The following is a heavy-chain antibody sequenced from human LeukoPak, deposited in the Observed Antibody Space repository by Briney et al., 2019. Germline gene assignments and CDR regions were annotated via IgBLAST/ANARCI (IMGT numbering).Heavy chain of an antibody. CDR2: ISGSGGST. Sequence: GGCLRLSCAASEFTFSSYGMSWVRQAPGKGLEWVSSISGSGGSTQYADSVQGRFAISRDNSKNTLYLQMNSLRVEDTAVYFCARDPSGDYIGTFDMWGRGTMVSVSS. J-gene: IGHJ3*02. CDR1: EFTFSSYG. V-gene: IGHV3-23*01. D-gene: IGHD4-17*01. CDR3: ARDPSGDYIGTFDM.